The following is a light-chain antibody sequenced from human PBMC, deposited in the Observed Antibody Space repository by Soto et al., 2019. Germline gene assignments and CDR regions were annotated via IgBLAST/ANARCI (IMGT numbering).Light chain of an antibody. CDR3: QQLHSYPPT. J-gene: IGKJ2*01. V-gene: IGKV1-9*01. Sequence: DIQFTQSPSFLSASVGYRVTITCRASQVINTFLAWFQQTPGKAPKLLISVASTLQSGVPSRFSGSGSGTEFTLTISSLQPEDFATYYCQQLHSYPPTFGQGTKLEIK. CDR2: VAS. CDR1: QVINTF.